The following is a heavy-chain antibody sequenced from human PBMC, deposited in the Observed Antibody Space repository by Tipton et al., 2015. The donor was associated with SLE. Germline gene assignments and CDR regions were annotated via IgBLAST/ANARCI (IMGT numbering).Heavy chain of an antibody. V-gene: IGHV4-61*09. Sequence: LRLSCTVSGGSISSGSYYWSWIRQPAGKGLEWIGHIYTSGSTNYNPSLQSRVTISVDTSKNQFSLKLSSVTAADTAVYYCAREGGNYGDSNNWFDPWGQGTLVTVSS. D-gene: IGHD4-17*01. J-gene: IGHJ5*02. CDR2: IYTSGST. CDR3: AREGGNYGDSNNWFDP. CDR1: GGSISSGSYY.